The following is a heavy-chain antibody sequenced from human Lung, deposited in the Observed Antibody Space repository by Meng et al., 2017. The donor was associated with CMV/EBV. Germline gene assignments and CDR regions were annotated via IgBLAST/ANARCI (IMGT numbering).Heavy chain of an antibody. D-gene: IGHD2-2*01. CDR2: ISSSSSTK. J-gene: IGHJ6*02. Sequence: GGPLRLSCAALGFTFSSYSMNWVRQAPGKGLEWVSYISSSSSTKYYADSVKGRFTISRDNAKTSLYMQMNSLRAEDTAVYYSARDHCSSTSCYLYYYYYYLMDVWGQGTTVTVSS. V-gene: IGHV3-48*04. CDR3: ARDHCSSTSCYLYYYYYYLMDV. CDR1: GFTFSSYS.